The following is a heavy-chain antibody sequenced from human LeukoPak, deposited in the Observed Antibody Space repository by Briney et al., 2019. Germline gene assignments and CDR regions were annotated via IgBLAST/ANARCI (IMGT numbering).Heavy chain of an antibody. CDR3: AIPTYHYDILTGYDMDV. J-gene: IGHJ6*02. D-gene: IGHD3-9*01. CDR2: MNPNIGNI. Sequence: ASVKVSCKASGYTFTSYDINWVRQATGQGLEWMGWMNPNIGNIGYAETFPGRVTMTRSTSISTAYMELSSLRTEDTAVYYCAIPTYHYDILTGYDMDVWGQGTTVTVSS. CDR1: GYTFTSYD. V-gene: IGHV1-8*01.